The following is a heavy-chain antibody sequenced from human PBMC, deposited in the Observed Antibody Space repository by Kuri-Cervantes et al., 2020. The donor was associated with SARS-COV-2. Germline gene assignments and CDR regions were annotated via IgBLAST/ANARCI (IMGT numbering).Heavy chain of an antibody. J-gene: IGHJ4*02. D-gene: IGHD3-3*01. CDR2: ISSSSSTI. CDR1: GFTFSSYS. V-gene: IGHV3-48*01. CDR3: ARVEGISLDY. Sequence: LSLTCAASGFTFSSYSMNWVRQAPGKGLEWVSYISSSSSTIYYADSVKGRFTISRDNAKNSLYLQMNSLRAEDTAVYYCARVEGISLDYWGRGTLVTVSS.